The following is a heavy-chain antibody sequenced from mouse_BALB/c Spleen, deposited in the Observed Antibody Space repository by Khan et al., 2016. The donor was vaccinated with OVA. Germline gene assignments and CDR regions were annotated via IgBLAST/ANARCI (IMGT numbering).Heavy chain of an antibody. CDR3: ARQPYYHYNIMDY. CDR2: IWSDGST. J-gene: IGHJ4*01. D-gene: IGHD2-10*01. V-gene: IGHV2-6-1*01. CDR1: GFSLTNYG. Sequence: VELVESGPGLVAPSQSLSITCTISGFSLTNYGIHWVRQPPGKGLEWLVMIWSDGSTTYNSALKSRLTISKDNSKSQVFLKMNSLQTDDTAMYFCARQPYYHYNIMDYWGQGTSVTDSS.